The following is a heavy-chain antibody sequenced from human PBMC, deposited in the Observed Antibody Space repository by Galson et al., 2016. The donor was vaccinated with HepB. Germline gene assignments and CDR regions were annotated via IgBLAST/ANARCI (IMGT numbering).Heavy chain of an antibody. CDR3: HVWFGESRYGVDV. CDR2: ISRDGSTP. CDR1: GFTSSSYW. V-gene: IGHV3-74*01. J-gene: IGHJ6*02. Sequence: SLRLSCAASGFTSSSYWMHWARQAPGKGLVWVSRISRDGSTPPYADSVKGRFTISRDNAKNTLSLQMNSLRVEDTAVYYCHVWFGESRYGVDVWGQGTTVTVSS. D-gene: IGHD3-10*01.